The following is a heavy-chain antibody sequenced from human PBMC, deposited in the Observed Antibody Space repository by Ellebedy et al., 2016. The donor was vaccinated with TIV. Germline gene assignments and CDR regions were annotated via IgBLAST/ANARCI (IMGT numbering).Heavy chain of an antibody. CDR1: GYTFTGYY. CDR2: INPDRGDT. J-gene: IGHJ4*02. Sequence: AASVKVSCKASGYTFTGYYIHWVRQAPGEGLEWMGRINPDRGDTDYAQKFQGRVTMTRDPSISTAYMEMSRLRSDDTAVDFCARGLGWLQKDSDYWGQGTLVTVSS. V-gene: IGHV1-2*06. CDR3: ARGLGWLQKDSDY. D-gene: IGHD5-24*01.